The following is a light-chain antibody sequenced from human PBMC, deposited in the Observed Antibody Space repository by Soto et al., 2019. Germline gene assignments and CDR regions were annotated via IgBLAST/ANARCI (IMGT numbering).Light chain of an antibody. CDR2: AAS. Sequence: DIQMTQSPSSLSASVGDRVTITCRASQSIVSSLNWYQQKPGEAPELLIYAASSLQSGVPSRCSGSGAWTDFTLTISSLQPEDFATYYCQQRSTNPLTFGGGTKVEIK. V-gene: IGKV1-39*01. CDR1: QSIVSS. J-gene: IGKJ4*01. CDR3: QQRSTNPLT.